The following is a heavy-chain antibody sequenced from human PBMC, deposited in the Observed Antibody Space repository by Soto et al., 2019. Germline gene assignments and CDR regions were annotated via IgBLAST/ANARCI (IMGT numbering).Heavy chain of an antibody. V-gene: IGHV1-24*01. CDR3: ARDSSSYDFWSGYSPIDY. CDR2: FDPEDGET. CDR1: GYTLTELS. D-gene: IGHD3-3*01. J-gene: IGHJ4*02. Sequence: ASVKVSCKVSGYTLTELSMHWVRQAPGKGLEWMGGFDPEDGETIYAQKFQGRVTITADTSTDTAYMELSSLRSEDTAVYYCARDSSSYDFWSGYSPIDYWGQGTLVTVSS.